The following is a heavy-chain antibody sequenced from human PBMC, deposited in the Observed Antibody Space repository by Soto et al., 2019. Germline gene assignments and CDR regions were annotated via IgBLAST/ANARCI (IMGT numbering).Heavy chain of an antibody. CDR2: IFSNDEK. CDR1: GFSLSNARMG. V-gene: IGHV2-26*01. D-gene: IGHD6-6*01. CDR3: ARSPDEYSSSSDRDYYYYYGMDV. Sequence: SGPTLVNPTETLTLTCTVSGFSLSNARMGVSWIRQPPGKALEWLAHIFSNDEKSYSTSLKSRLTISKDTSKSQVVLTMTNMDPVDTATYYCARSPDEYSSSSDRDYYYYYGMDVWGQGTTVTVSS. J-gene: IGHJ6*02.